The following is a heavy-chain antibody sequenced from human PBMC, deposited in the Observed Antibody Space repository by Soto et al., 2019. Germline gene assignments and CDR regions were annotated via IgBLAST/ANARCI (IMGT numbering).Heavy chain of an antibody. Sequence: SETLSLTCAVSGDSISRSYWWSWVRQFPGKGLEWIGEIYHSGSTIYNPSLQSRVTLSVDKSKNEFSLKMSSVTAADTAVYYCTSKFRQLLADAFDIWGQGTMVTVSS. CDR1: GDSISRSYW. V-gene: IGHV4-4*02. D-gene: IGHD3-10*01. CDR3: TSKFRQLLADAFDI. CDR2: IYHSGST. J-gene: IGHJ3*02.